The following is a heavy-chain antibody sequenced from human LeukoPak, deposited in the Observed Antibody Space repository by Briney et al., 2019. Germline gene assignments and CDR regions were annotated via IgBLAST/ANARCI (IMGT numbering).Heavy chain of an antibody. J-gene: IGHJ4*02. V-gene: IGHV3-30*18. CDR3: AKDLTDGSYYAFDY. CDR2: ISYDGNNK. Sequence: GGSLRLSCAASGFSFSNYGMHWVRQAPGKGLEWVAVISYDGNNKYYADSVKGRFTISRDNSKNTLYLQMNSLRAEDMAVYYCAKDLTDGSYYAFDYWDQGTLVTVSS. D-gene: IGHD1-26*01. CDR1: GFSFSNYG.